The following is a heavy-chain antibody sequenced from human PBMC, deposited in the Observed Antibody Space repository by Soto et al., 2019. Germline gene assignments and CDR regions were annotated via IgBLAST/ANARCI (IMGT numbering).Heavy chain of an antibody. V-gene: IGHV1-8*01. CDR1: GYTFTSYD. Sequence: ASVKVSCKASGYTFTSYDINWLLQATGQGLEWMGWMNPNSGNTGYAQKFQGRVTMTRNTSISTAYMELSSLRSEDTAVYYCARGHCSGGSCYSSHAFDIWGQGTMVTVSS. D-gene: IGHD2-15*01. J-gene: IGHJ3*02. CDR3: ARGHCSGGSCYSSHAFDI. CDR2: MNPNSGNT.